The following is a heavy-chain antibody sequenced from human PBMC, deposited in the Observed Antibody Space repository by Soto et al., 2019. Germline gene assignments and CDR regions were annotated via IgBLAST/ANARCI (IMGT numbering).Heavy chain of an antibody. CDR2: VSHSGST. D-gene: IGHD5-18*01. CDR3: AREYTYGSNFFDY. Sequence: SETLSLTCTVSGGSISSAAYYWSWIRQHPGKGLEWIGYVSHSGSTYYNPSLKSRVIISVDTSKNQFSLSLTSVTAADTAVYYCAREYTYGSNFFDYWGQGALVTVSS. CDR1: GGSISSAAYY. J-gene: IGHJ4*02. V-gene: IGHV4-31*03.